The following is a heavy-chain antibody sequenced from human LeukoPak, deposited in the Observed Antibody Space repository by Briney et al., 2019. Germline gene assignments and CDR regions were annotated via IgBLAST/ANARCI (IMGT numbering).Heavy chain of an antibody. D-gene: IGHD1-26*01. CDR1: GDSVSSNSAA. J-gene: IGHJ4*02. Sequence: SQTLSLTCAISGDSVSSNSAAWNWIRQSPSRGLEWLGRTYYRSKWYNDYAVSVKSRITINPDTSKNQFSLQLNSVTPEDTAVYYCVREEWELLRGGFDYWGQGILVTVSS. CDR3: VREEWELLRGGFDY. CDR2: TYYRSKWYN. V-gene: IGHV6-1*01.